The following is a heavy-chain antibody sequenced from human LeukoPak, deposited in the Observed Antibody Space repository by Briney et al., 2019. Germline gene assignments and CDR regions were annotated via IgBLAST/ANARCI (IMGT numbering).Heavy chain of an antibody. V-gene: IGHV4-59*01. J-gene: IGHJ5*01. Sequence: PSETLSLTCTVSGGSISSYYWSWIRQPPGKGLEWIGCIYYSGSTNYNPSLTSRVTISVDTSKNQFSLKLSSVTAADTAVYYCATMGGSSWYWFGYWGQGTLVTVSS. CDR1: GGSISSYY. CDR3: ATMGGSSWYWFGY. CDR2: IYYSGST. D-gene: IGHD6-13*01.